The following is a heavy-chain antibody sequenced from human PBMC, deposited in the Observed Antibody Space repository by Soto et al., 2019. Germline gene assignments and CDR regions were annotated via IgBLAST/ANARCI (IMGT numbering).Heavy chain of an antibody. CDR3: ARVYSPDFWSGPDAFDI. J-gene: IGHJ3*02. D-gene: IGHD3-3*01. CDR2: IKQDGSEK. Sequence: ASVKVSCAASGFTFSREWMSWVRQAPGKGLEWVANIKQDGSEKYYVDSVKGRFTLSRDNAKNSLYLQMNSLRAEDTAVYYCARVYSPDFWSGPDAFDIWGQGTMVTVSS. CDR1: GFTFSREW. V-gene: IGHV3-7*01.